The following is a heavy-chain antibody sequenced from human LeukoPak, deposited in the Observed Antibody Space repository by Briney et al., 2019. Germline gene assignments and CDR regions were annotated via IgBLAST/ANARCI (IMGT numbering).Heavy chain of an antibody. CDR3: ARSDDYMDV. V-gene: IGHV4-39*01. CDR1: GGPISSSSYY. J-gene: IGHJ6*03. CDR2: IYYSGSA. Sequence: PSETLSLTCTVSGGPISSSSYYWGWIRQPPGKGLEWIGSIYYSGSAYYNPSLKSRVTISVDTSKNQFSLKLSSVTAADTAVYYCARSDDYMDVWGKGTTVTVSS.